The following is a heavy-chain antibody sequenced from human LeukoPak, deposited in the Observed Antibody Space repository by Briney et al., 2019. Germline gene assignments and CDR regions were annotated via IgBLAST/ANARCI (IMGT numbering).Heavy chain of an antibody. J-gene: IGHJ4*02. Sequence: ASVKVSCKVSGYTLTELSMHWVRQAPGKGLEWMGGFDPEDGETIYAQKFQGRVTMTEDTSTDTAYMELSSLRSEDTAEYYCTTGTSTFIAAPGRYWGQGTLVIVSS. CDR2: FDPEDGET. CDR3: TTGTSTFIAAPGRY. CDR1: GYTLTELS. V-gene: IGHV1-24*01. D-gene: IGHD6-13*01.